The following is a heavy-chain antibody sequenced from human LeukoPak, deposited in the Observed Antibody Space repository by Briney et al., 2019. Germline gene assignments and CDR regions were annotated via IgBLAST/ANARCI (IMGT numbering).Heavy chain of an antibody. Sequence: GGSLRLSCAASGFTFSSYSMNWVRQAPGKGLEWVSCISSSSSSIDYADSVKGRFTISRDNAKNSLYLQMKSLRDADTAVYYCVRGVIIRLRHFDYWGQGTLVTVSS. CDR2: ISSSSSSI. V-gene: IGHV3-48*02. CDR1: GFTFSSYS. CDR3: VRGVIIRLRHFDY. D-gene: IGHD3-10*01. J-gene: IGHJ4*02.